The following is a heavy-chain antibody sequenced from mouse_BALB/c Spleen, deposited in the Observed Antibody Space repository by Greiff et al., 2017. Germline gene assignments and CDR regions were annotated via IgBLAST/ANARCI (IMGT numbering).Heavy chain of an antibody. V-gene: IGHV5-6-5*01. J-gene: IGHJ3*01. CDR1: GFTFSSYA. D-gene: IGHD2-3*01. CDR2: ISSGGST. Sequence: DVKLVESGGGLVKPGGSLKLSCAASGFTFSSYAMSWVRQTPEKRLEWVASISSGGSTYYPDSVKGRFTISRDNARNILYLQMSSLRSEDTAMYYCARWLLSAWFAYWGQGTLVTVSA. CDR3: ARWLLSAWFAY.